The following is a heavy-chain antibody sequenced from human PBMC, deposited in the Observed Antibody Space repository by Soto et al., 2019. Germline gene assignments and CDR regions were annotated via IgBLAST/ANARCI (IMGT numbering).Heavy chain of an antibody. CDR3: ASMLRYYGSGSSYYFDY. V-gene: IGHV4-39*01. J-gene: IGHJ4*02. CDR2: IYYSGST. D-gene: IGHD3-10*01. Sequence: SETLSLTCTVSGGSISSSSYYWGWIRQPPGKGLEWIGSIYYSGSTYYNPSLKSRVTISVDTSKNQFSLKLSSVTAADTAVYLCASMLRYYGSGSSYYFDYWGQGTLVTVSS. CDR1: GGSISSSSYY.